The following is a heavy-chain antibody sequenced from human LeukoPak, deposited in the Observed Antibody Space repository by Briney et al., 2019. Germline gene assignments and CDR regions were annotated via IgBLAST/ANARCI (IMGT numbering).Heavy chain of an antibody. Sequence: SETLSLTCTVSGGSISSGSYYWSWIRQPAGKGLEWIGRIYTSGSTNYNPSLKSRVTISVDTSKNQFSLKLSSVTAADTAVYYCARDYYDFWTLDAFDIWGQGTMVTVSS. CDR3: ARDYYDFWTLDAFDI. V-gene: IGHV4-61*02. D-gene: IGHD3-3*01. CDR2: IYTSGST. CDR1: GGSISSGSYY. J-gene: IGHJ3*02.